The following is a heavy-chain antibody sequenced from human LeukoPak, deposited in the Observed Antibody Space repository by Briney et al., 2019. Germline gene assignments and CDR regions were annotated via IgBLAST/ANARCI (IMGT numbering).Heavy chain of an antibody. Sequence: PGGSLRLSCAASGFTFSDYYMSWIRQAPGKGLEWVSYISSSGSTIYYADSVKGRFTISRDNAKNSLYLQMNSLRAEDTAVYYCARVGPGYYDFWSGYSNYFDYWGQGTLVTVSS. CDR2: ISSSGSTI. V-gene: IGHV3-11*04. CDR3: ARVGPGYYDFWSGYSNYFDY. D-gene: IGHD3-3*01. J-gene: IGHJ4*02. CDR1: GFTFSDYY.